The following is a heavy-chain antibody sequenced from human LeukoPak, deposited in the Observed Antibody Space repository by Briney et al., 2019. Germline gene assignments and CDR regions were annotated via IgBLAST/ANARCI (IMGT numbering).Heavy chain of an antibody. CDR1: GFSVTSNY. J-gene: IGHJ6*03. CDR3: ARATQVWESKDYYYYYYMDV. Sequence: AGGSLRLSCAASGFSVTSNYLTWVRQAPGKGLEWVSFIYLDDISKIVESGRSRFTLSRDISKNTLFLQMNNLTAEDTAVYFCARATQVWESKDYYYYYYMDVWGQGTTVTVSS. D-gene: IGHD1-26*01. CDR2: IYLDDIS. V-gene: IGHV3-53*01.